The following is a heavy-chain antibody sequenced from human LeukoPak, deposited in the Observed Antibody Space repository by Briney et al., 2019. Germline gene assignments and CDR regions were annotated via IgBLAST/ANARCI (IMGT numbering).Heavy chain of an antibody. CDR2: ISAYNGNT. D-gene: IGHD6-6*01. J-gene: IGHJ6*03. V-gene: IGHV1-18*01. Sequence: GASVKVSCKASGYTFTSYGISWVRQAPGQGLEWMGWISAYNGNTNYAQKLQGRVTMTTDTSTSTAYMELRSLRSDDTAVYYCARRFPVGYSSSLYYYYYMDVWGKGTTVTVSS. CDR3: ARRFPVGYSSSLYYYYYMDV. CDR1: GYTFTSYG.